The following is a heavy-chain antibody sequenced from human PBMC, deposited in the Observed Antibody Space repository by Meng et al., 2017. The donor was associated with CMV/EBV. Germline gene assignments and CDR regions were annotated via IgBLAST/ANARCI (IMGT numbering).Heavy chain of an antibody. CDR1: GYTFTSYD. Sequence: ASVKVSCKASGYTFTSYDINWVRQATGQGLEWMGWMNPNSGNTGYAQKFQGRVTITRNTSISTAYMELSSLRSEETDVYYCARGYCSSTSCYTRYYYGMDVWGQGTTVTVSS. CDR2: MNPNSGNT. J-gene: IGHJ6*02. D-gene: IGHD2-2*02. CDR3: ARGYCSSTSCYTRYYYGMDV. V-gene: IGHV1-8*03.